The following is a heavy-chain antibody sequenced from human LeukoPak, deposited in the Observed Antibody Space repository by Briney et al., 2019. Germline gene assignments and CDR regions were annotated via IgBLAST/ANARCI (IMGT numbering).Heavy chain of an antibody. D-gene: IGHD2-2*01. CDR1: GGTFSSYA. CDR3: ARDRSCSSTSCYYYYYYMDV. V-gene: IGHV1-69*13. CDR2: IIPIFGTA. J-gene: IGHJ6*03. Sequence: SVKVSCKASGGTFSSYAISWVRQAPGQGLEWMRGIIPIFGTANYAQKFQGRVTITADESTSTAYMELSSLRSEDTAVYYCARDRSCSSTSCYYYYYYMDVWGKGTTVTVSS.